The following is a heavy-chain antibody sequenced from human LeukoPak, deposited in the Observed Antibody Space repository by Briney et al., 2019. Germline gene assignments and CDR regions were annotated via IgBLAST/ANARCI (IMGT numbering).Heavy chain of an antibody. CDR1: GGSISSSSYY. Sequence: PSDTLSLTCTVSGGSISSSSYYWGWIRQPPGKGPEWIGSIYYSGSTYYNPSLKSRVTISVDTSKNQFSLKLSSVTAADTAVYYCARPLDVAGSFDYWGQGTLVTVSS. CDR3: ARPLDVAGSFDY. V-gene: IGHV4-39*01. D-gene: IGHD6-19*01. J-gene: IGHJ4*02. CDR2: IYYSGST.